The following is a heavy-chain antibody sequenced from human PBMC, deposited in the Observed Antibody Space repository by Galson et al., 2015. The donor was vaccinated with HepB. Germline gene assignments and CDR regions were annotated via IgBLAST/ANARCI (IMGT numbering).Heavy chain of an antibody. CDR3: AKVCPMVRNYYYYGMDV. D-gene: IGHD5-18*01. V-gene: IGHV3-23*01. CDR2: ISGSGGST. J-gene: IGHJ6*02. CDR1: GFTFSSYA. Sequence: SLRLSCAASGFTFSSYAMSWVRQAPGKGLEWVSAISGSGGSTNYAGSVKGRFTISRDNSKNTLYLQMNSLRAEDTAVYYCAKVCPMVRNYYYYGMDVWGQGTTVTASS.